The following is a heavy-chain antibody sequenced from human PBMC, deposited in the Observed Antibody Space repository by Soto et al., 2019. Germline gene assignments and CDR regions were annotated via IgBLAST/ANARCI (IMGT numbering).Heavy chain of an antibody. D-gene: IGHD3-9*01. CDR1: DDSINSDKYY. CDR3: ARLEGLATVSYYFDF. J-gene: IGHJ4*02. V-gene: IGHV4-39*01. CDR2: IYYRGNA. Sequence: QLQLQESGPGLVKPSETLSLTCSVSDDSINSDKYYWGWIRQPPGKGLEWIGRIYYRGNAYYNPSLQTRVTISLDKSKSKFSLKLNSVTAADSAVYFCARLEGLATVSYYFDFWGPGALVTVSS.